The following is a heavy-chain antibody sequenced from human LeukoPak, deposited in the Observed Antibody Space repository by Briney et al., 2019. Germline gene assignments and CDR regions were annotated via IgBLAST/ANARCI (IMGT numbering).Heavy chain of an antibody. J-gene: IGHJ3*02. D-gene: IGHD2-8*01. CDR3: ACLSSNGRRAFDI. CDR1: GGSISSYY. CDR2: ISYSGNT. V-gene: IGHV4-59*08. Sequence: SETLSLTCTVSGGSISSYYWTWLRQPPGKGLEWVGYISYSGNTNHNPSLMSRVTMSVGTSKSQFSLKLNSVTAADTAVYYCACLSSNGRRAFDIWGQGTMVTVSS.